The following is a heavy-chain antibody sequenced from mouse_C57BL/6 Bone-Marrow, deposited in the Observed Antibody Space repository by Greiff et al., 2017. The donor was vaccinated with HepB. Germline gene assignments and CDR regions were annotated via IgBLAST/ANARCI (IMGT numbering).Heavy chain of an antibody. CDR3: ARRDAMDY. Sequence: EVKLVESGGGLVQPGGSLKLSCAASGFTFSDYYMYWVRQTPEKRLEWVAYISDGGGSTYYPDTVKGRFTISRDNAKNTLYLQMSRLKSEDTAMYYCARRDAMDYWGQGTSVTVSS. J-gene: IGHJ4*01. V-gene: IGHV5-12*01. CDR2: ISDGGGST. CDR1: GFTFSDYY.